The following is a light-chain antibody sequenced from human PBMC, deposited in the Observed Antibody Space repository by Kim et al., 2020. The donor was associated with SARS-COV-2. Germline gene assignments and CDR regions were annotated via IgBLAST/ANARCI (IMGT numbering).Light chain of an antibody. CDR1: QGVSSN. CDR3: QQYNNWPPIT. CDR2: AAS. Sequence: EIVMTQSPATLSVSPGERATLSCRASQGVSSNLAWYQQKPGQAPRLLIYAASTRATDIPARFSGSGSGTEFTLTISSLQSEDFAVYYCQQYNNWPPITFGQGTRLEIK. V-gene: IGKV3-15*01. J-gene: IGKJ5*01.